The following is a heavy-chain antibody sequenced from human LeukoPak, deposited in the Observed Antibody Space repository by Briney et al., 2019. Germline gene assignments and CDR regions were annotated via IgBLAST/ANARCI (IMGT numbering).Heavy chain of an antibody. J-gene: IGHJ4*02. V-gene: IGHV3-53*01. Sequence: PGGSLRLSCAASGFTVSSNYMSWVRPAPGKGLEWVAVIYSGGSTYYADSVKGRFTISRDNSKNPLYRQMNSLRAENPAGYYVSRGPIAAAAIWGQGTLVTVSS. CDR3: SRGPIAAAAI. D-gene: IGHD6-13*01. CDR1: GFTVSSNY. CDR2: IYSGGST.